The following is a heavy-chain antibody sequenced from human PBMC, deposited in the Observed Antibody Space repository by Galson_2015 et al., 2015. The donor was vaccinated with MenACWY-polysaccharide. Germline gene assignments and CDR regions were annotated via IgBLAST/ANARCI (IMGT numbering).Heavy chain of an antibody. D-gene: IGHD1-26*01. CDR2: VKREADGGTT. CDR1: GFTFSDAW. V-gene: IGHV3-15*01. CDR3: ARDGSRGGVGASDH. J-gene: IGHJ4*02. Sequence: LRLSCAASGFTFSDAWMSWVRQASGKGLEWVGRVKREADGGTTDYAAPVRGRFTISRDDSKNMLYLQMNSLKSEDTAVYYCARDGSRGGVGASDHWGQGTLVTVSS.